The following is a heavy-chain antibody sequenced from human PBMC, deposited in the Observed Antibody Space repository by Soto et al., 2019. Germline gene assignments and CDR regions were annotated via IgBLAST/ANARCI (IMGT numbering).Heavy chain of an antibody. CDR2: INAGNGNT. Sequence: QVQLVQSGAEVKKPGASVKVSCKASGYTFTSYAMHLVRQAPGQRLEWMGWINAGNGNTKYSQKFQGRVTITRDTSASTAYMELSSLRSEDTAVYYCVSSSWYYWFDPWGQGTLVTVSS. CDR1: GYTFTSYA. V-gene: IGHV1-3*01. J-gene: IGHJ5*02. D-gene: IGHD6-13*01. CDR3: VSSSWYYWFDP.